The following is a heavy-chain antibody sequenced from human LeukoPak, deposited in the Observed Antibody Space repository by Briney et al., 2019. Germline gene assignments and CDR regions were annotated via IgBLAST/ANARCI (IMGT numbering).Heavy chain of an antibody. CDR3: ATVFDF. V-gene: IGHV3-74*01. CDR2: IYHDGSRI. CDR1: KFTISNSW. Sequence: PGGSLRLSCTTSKFTISNSWMHWVRQVPGKGLAWVSGIYHDGSRIFYADSVKGRFTISRDSARNILYLQMDSLRAEDTAVYYCATVFDFWGQGTLVTVSS. J-gene: IGHJ4*02.